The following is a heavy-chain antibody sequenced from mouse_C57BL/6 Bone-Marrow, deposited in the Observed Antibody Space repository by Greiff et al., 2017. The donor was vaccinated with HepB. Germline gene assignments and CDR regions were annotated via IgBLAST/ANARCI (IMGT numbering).Heavy chain of an antibody. CDR3: APHHYYGSSYAMDY. CDR1: GYSFTDYN. J-gene: IGHJ4*01. V-gene: IGHV1-39*01. D-gene: IGHD1-1*01. CDR2: INTNYGTT. Sequence: EVQLVESGPELVKPGASVKISCKASGYSFTDYNMNWVKQSNGKSLEWIGVINTNYGTTSYNQKFKVKATLTVAQSSSTTYIQLNSLTSEDSAVYYCAPHHYYGSSYAMDYWGQGTSVTVSS.